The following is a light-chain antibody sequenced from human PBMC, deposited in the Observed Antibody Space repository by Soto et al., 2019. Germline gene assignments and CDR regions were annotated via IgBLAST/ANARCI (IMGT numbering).Light chain of an antibody. CDR3: TSYTGTSPLDV. CDR2: EVS. Sequence: QSALTQPASVSGSPGQSITISCTGTSSDVGGYNYVSWYQQHPGKAPKLMISEVSNRPSGVSNRFSGSRSGNTASLPISGLQAEDEADYYCTSYTGTSPLDVFGTGTKVTVL. J-gene: IGLJ1*01. CDR1: SSDVGGYNY. V-gene: IGLV2-14*01.